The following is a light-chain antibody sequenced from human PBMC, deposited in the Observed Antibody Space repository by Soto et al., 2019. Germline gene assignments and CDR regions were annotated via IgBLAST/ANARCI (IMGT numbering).Light chain of an antibody. J-gene: IGLJ3*02. CDR1: TSKIGSNT. CDR2: SNN. V-gene: IGLV1-44*01. Sequence: QSVLTQPPSASGTRGQTVTISCSGGTSKIGSNTINWYQHLPGMAPKLLIYSNNQRPSGVPDRFSGSKSGTSASLAISRLQSEDEADFYCRAWDDTLNGWVFGGGTKVTVL. CDR3: RAWDDTLNGWV.